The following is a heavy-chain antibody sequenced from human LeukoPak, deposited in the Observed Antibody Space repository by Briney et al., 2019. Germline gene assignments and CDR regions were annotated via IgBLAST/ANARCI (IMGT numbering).Heavy chain of an antibody. J-gene: IGHJ3*02. D-gene: IGHD3-22*01. V-gene: IGHV3-21*01. CDR3: ARDGRIWYYYDSSGYYHGAFDI. CDR2: ISSSSSYM. CDR1: GFTFSSYS. Sequence: GGSLRLSCAASGFTFSSYSMNWVRQAPGKGLEWVSSISSSSSYMYYADSVKGRFTISRDNAKNSLYLQMNSLRAEDTAVCYCARDGRIWYYYDSSGYYHGAFDIWGQGTMVTVSS.